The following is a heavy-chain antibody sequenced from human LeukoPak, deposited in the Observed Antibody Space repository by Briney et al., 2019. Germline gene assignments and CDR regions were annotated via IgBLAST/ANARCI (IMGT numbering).Heavy chain of an antibody. CDR2: VWHDGSNR. V-gene: IGHV3-33*01. Sequence: PGGSLRLSRTAPGFTFSSYAIHWIRQAPGKGLEWVALVWHDGSNRYYADSVKGRFTISRDNSKNTVYLQMNSLRAEDTAVYYCARGRRGYSFHWGQGTLVTVSS. D-gene: IGHD5-18*01. CDR1: GFTFSSYA. CDR3: ARGRRGYSFH. J-gene: IGHJ4*02.